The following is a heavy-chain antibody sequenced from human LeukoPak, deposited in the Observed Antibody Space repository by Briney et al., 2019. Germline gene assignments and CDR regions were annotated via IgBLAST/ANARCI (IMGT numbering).Heavy chain of an antibody. Sequence: SETLSLTCTVSGGSIRSYYWSWIRQPAGKELEWIGRIYTSASTNYNPSLKSRVTMSVDTSKNQLSLKLSSVTAADTAVYYCARDLGYCTSTSCRNWFDPWGQGTLVTVSS. D-gene: IGHD2-2*01. CDR3: ARDLGYCTSTSCRNWFDP. J-gene: IGHJ5*02. CDR2: IYTSAST. V-gene: IGHV4-4*07. CDR1: GGSIRSYY.